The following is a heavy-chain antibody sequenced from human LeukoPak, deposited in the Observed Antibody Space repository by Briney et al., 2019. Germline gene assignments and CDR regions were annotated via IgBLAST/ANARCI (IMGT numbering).Heavy chain of an antibody. CDR2: IYYSGST. CDR3: AGDDYDSSGYSFDY. J-gene: IGHJ4*02. D-gene: IGHD3-22*01. CDR1: GGSTTSYF. V-gene: IGHV4-59*01. Sequence: KPSETLSPTGPVAGGSTTSYFSSWVRQPPREGLELVGYIYYSGSTNYNPSLRSRVTMSIDKSKNHFSLKVSSVTAADTAVYYCAGDDYDSSGYSFDYWGQGTLVTVSS.